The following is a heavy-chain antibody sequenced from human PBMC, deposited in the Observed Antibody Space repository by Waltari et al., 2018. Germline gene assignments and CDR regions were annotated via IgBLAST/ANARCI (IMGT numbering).Heavy chain of an antibody. CDR2: ISYDGSKK. D-gene: IGHD2-21*01. Sequence: QVQLVESGGGVVQPGRSLRLSCAASGFSFSSYDIHWVRQAPGKGLEWVAVISYDGSKKYYADSVRGRFTISRDNSKNTMYLQLNSLGTEDTAVYYCAKSLRAYCDGDCLGPSDYWGQGTLVTVSS. CDR1: GFSFSSYD. J-gene: IGHJ4*02. CDR3: AKSLRAYCDGDCLGPSDY. V-gene: IGHV3-30*18.